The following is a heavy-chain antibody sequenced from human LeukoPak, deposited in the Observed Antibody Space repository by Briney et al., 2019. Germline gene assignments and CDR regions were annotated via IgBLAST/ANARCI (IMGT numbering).Heavy chain of an antibody. J-gene: IGHJ6*03. CDR1: GGSIRSYY. Sequence: TSETLSLTCTVSGGSIRSYYWSWIRQPPGKGLEWIGYIYYSGSTNYNPSLKSRLTISVDTSKNQFSLKLSSVTAADTAVYYCARTTEAHSWRTRYYDYYMDVWGKGTTVAVSS. CDR3: ARTTEAHSWRTRYYDYYMDV. D-gene: IGHD6-13*01. V-gene: IGHV4-59*01. CDR2: IYYSGST.